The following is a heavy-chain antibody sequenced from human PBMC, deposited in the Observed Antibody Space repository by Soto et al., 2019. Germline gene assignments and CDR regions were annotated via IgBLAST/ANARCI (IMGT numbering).Heavy chain of an antibody. CDR3: GRITSTGVNGRGYFDY. CDR2: LSYTGGT. J-gene: IGHJ4*02. Sequence: PSETLSLTCTVSDGSISSSSYYWGWIRQPPGKGLEWIGSLSYTGGTYYNPSLKSRVAISVDTSKNQSSLKLSSVTAADTAVNYCGRITSTGVNGRGYFDYWGRGSLVTVSS. D-gene: IGHD1-26*01. CDR1: DGSISSSSYY. V-gene: IGHV4-39*01.